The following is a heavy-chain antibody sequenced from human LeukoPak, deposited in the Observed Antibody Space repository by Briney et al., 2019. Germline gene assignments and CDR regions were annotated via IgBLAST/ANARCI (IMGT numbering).Heavy chain of an antibody. Sequence: ESLKISCKASGYSFTSHWIGWVRQMPGKGLEWMGVIYPGDSDTRYSPSFQGQVTISADKSINTAYLQWSSLKASDTAIYYCARQRSGYGYYVDYWGLGTLVTVSS. D-gene: IGHD4-17*01. CDR3: ARQRSGYGYYVDY. V-gene: IGHV5-51*01. J-gene: IGHJ4*02. CDR2: IYPGDSDT. CDR1: GYSFTSHW.